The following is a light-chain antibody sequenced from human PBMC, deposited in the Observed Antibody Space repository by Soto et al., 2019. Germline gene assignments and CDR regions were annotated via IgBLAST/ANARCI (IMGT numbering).Light chain of an antibody. CDR3: QHYGSSPMYT. CDR1: QIVKGTF. Sequence: EIVLTQSPGTLSLSPGESATLSCRASQIVKGTFLAWYQQKLGQVPRLLMYGASSRATGIPDRFSGNGSGTDFTLTIRRLEPEDSAVYYYQHYGSSPMYTFGQGTKLEIK. V-gene: IGKV3-20*01. J-gene: IGKJ2*01. CDR2: GAS.